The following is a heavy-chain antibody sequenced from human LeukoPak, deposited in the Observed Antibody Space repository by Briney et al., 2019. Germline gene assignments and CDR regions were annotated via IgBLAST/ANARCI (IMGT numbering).Heavy chain of an antibody. Sequence: PGGSLRLSCAASGFTFSSYGMHWVRQAPGKGLEWVAVISYDGSNKYYADSVKGRFTISRDNSKNTLYLQMNSLRAEDTAVYYCAKAPPPIVGATSGAFDIWGQGTMVTVSS. J-gene: IGHJ3*02. CDR3: AKAPPPIVGATSGAFDI. V-gene: IGHV3-30*18. D-gene: IGHD1-26*01. CDR2: ISYDGSNK. CDR1: GFTFSSYG.